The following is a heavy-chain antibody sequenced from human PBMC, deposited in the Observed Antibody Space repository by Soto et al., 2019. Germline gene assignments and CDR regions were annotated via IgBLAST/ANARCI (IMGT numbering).Heavy chain of an antibody. J-gene: IGHJ4*02. CDR3: AREVTMVQPSYYFDY. CDR1: GGSISSGGYY. Sequence: PSETLSLTCTVSGGSISSGGYYWSWIRQHPGKGLEWIGYIYYSGSTYYNPSLKSRVTISVDTSKNQFSLKLSSVTAADTAVYYCAREVTMVQPSYYFDYWGQGTPVTVSS. CDR2: IYYSGST. D-gene: IGHD3-10*01. V-gene: IGHV4-31*03.